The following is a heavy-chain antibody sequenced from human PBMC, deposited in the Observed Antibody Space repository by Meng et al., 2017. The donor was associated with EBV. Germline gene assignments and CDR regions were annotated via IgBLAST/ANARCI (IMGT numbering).Heavy chain of an antibody. J-gene: IGHJ4*02. D-gene: IGHD6-13*01. CDR1: GGTFSSNA. CDR2: IIPIFGTA. CDR3: ARAEIAAAGRLDY. V-gene: IGHV1-69*06. Sequence: QVQVVQSGAKVKKPGSAVKVSCKASGGTFSSNAISWVRQAPGQGLEWMGGIIPIFGTANYAQKFQGRVTITADKSTSTAYMELSSLRSEDTAVYYCARAEIAAAGRLDYWGQGTLVTVSS.